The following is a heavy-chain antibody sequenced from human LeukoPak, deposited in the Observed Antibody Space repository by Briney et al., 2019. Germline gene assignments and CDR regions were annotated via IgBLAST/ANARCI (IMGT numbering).Heavy chain of an antibody. Sequence: SETLSLTCTVSGGSISSGDYYWSWIRQPPGKGLEWIGYTYYSGSTYYNPSLKSRVTISIDASKNQFSLKLSSVTVADTAVYYCARVRGLLNWFDPWGQGTLVTVSS. CDR3: ARVRGLLNWFDP. J-gene: IGHJ5*02. CDR1: GGSISSGDYY. D-gene: IGHD3-10*01. V-gene: IGHV4-30-4*01. CDR2: TYYSGST.